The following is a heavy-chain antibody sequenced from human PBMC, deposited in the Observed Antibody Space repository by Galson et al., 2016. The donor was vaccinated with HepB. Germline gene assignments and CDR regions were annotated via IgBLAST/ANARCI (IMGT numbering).Heavy chain of an antibody. CDR1: GLTFDSSA. Sequence: SLRLSCAASGLTFDSSAMSWVRQAPGKGLEWVSSISASAGSTYYADSVKGRFTISRGNSKNTLYLQMNSLSAEDPAVYYCARDYSADPNADFDFWGQGTLVTVSS. J-gene: IGHJ4*02. CDR2: ISASAGST. V-gene: IGHV3-23*01. D-gene: IGHD6-13*01. CDR3: ARDYSADPNADFDF.